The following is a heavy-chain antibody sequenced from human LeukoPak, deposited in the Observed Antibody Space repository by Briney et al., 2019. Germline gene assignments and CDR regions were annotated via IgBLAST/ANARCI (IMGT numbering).Heavy chain of an antibody. CDR2: ISSSSSYI. J-gene: IGHJ4*02. CDR1: GFTFSSYS. CDR3: ARSEVGATTPFDY. V-gene: IGHV3-21*01. D-gene: IGHD1-26*01. Sequence: PGGSLRLSCAASGFTFSSYSMNWVRQAPGKGLEWVSSISSSSSYIYYADSVKGRFTISRDNAKSSLYLQMNSLRAEDTAVYYCARSEVGATTPFDYWGQGTLVTVSS.